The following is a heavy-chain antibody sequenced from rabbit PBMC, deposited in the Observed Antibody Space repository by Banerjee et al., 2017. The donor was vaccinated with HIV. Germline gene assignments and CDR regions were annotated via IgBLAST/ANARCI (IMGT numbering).Heavy chain of an antibody. CDR1: GFSFSSSYY. V-gene: IGHV1S40*01. J-gene: IGHJ4*01. CDR3: ARSVASSSDYYPNYFTL. Sequence: QQLEESGGDLVKPGASLTLTCTASGFSFSSSYYMCWVRQAPGKGLEWIASIYAGSSGSTYYASWAKGRFTISKTSSTTVTLQMTSLTAADTATYFCARSVASSSDYYPNYFTLWGPGTLVTVS. CDR2: IYAGSSGST. D-gene: IGHD1-1*01.